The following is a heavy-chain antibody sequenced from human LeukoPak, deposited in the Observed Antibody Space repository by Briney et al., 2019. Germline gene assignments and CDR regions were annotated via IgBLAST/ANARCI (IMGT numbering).Heavy chain of an antibody. Sequence: GGSLRLSCAASGFTFSSYAMHWVRQAPGKGLEWVAVISYDGSNKYYADSVKGRFTISRDNAKSTLYLQMNSLRVEDTAVYYCVADLGDYADFWGQGTLVTVSS. CDR2: ISYDGSNK. CDR1: GFTFSSYA. J-gene: IGHJ4*02. V-gene: IGHV3-30-3*01. CDR3: VADLGDYADF.